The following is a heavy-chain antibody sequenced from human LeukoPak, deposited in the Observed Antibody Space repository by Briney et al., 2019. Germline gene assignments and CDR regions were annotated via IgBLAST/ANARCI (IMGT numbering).Heavy chain of an antibody. V-gene: IGHV4-4*07. D-gene: IGHD2-21*02. CDR1: GGSISSYY. CDR2: IYTSGST. Sequence: PSETLSLTCTVSGGSISSYYWSWIRQPAGKGLEWIGRIYTSGSTNYNSSLKSRVTISVDKSKNQFSLKLSSVTAADTAVYYCARGGGDGYFDYWGERTMVIVSS. J-gene: IGHJ4*02. CDR3: ARGGGDGYFDY.